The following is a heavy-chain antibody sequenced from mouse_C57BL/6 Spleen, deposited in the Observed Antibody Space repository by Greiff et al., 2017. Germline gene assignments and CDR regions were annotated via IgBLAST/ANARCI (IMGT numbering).Heavy chain of an antibody. V-gene: IGHV8-8*01. CDR3: ARIIPRYYSNYSYYAMDY. CDR1: GFSLSTFGMG. CDR2: IWWDDDK. J-gene: IGHJ4*01. Sequence: QVTLKESGPGILQPSQTLSLTCSFSGFSLSTFGMGVGWIRQPSGQGLEWLAHIWWDDDKYYNPALKSRLTISKDTSKNQVFLKIANVDTADTATYYCARIIPRYYSNYSYYAMDYWGQGTSVTVSS. D-gene: IGHD2-5*01.